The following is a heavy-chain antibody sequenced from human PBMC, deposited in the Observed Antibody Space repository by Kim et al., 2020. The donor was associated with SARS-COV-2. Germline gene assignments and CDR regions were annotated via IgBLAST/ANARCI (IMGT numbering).Heavy chain of an antibody. Sequence: YIYDAESVKGRFTISRDNALNSLYLQINSLRAEDTAIYYCTKGGTEQQPYDYGGQGTLVTVSS. J-gene: IGHJ4*02. CDR2: YI. CDR3: TKGGTEQQPYDY. V-gene: IGHV3-21*01. D-gene: IGHD6-13*01.